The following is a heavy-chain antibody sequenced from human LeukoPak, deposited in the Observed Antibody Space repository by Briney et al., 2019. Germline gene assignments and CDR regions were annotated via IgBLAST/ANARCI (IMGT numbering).Heavy chain of an antibody. CDR1: GFTFSGYS. J-gene: IGHJ4*02. Sequence: GGSLRLSCAASGFTFSGYSMNWVRQAPGKGLEWLSSIGGSSGYIYHADSVKGRFIISRDNAKNSLYLQMNSLRDEDTAVYYCARDQFFDYWGQGTLVTVSS. CDR2: IGGSSGYI. CDR3: ARDQFFDY. V-gene: IGHV3-21*01.